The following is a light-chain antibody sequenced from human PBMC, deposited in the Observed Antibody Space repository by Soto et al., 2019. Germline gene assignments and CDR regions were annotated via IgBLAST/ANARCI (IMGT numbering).Light chain of an antibody. CDR2: DAS. J-gene: IGKJ1*01. CDR3: QQGSSTLGT. V-gene: IGKV1-39*01. Sequence: DVQMTQSPSSLSASVGDRVTIACRASQSISIFLNWYQQKPGKAPKVLIFDASRLLSGVPSRFSGSGSGTDFTLTITDLQPEDFATYYCQQGSSTLGTFGQGTKVDLK. CDR1: QSISIF.